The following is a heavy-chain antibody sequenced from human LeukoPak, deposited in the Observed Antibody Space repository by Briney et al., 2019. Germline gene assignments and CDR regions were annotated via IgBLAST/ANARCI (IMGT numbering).Heavy chain of an antibody. D-gene: IGHD2-15*01. Sequence: GASVKVSCKASGYTFNTYGITWVRQAPGQGLEWMGWISGYNGKTNYAQKLQGRVTMTTDTSTSTAYMELRSLRSDDTAVYYCARVNYPHTARYCSGGSCYRTYYYYMDVWGKGTTVTVSS. CDR3: ARVNYPHTARYCSGGSCYRTYYYYMDV. CDR2: ISGYNGKT. V-gene: IGHV1-18*01. J-gene: IGHJ6*03. CDR1: GYTFNTYG.